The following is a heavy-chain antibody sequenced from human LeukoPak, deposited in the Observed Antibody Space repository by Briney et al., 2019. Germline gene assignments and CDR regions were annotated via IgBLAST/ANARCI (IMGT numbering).Heavy chain of an antibody. V-gene: IGHV3-23*01. CDR1: GFTFSSYA. D-gene: IGHD3-3*01. CDR3: AKESGYDFWSGDHFDY. J-gene: IGHJ4*02. CDR2: ISGSGGST. Sequence: PGGSLRLSCAASGFTFSSYAMSWVRQAPGKGLEWVSAISGSGGSTYYADSVKGRFTISRDNSKNTLYLQMNSLRAEDTAVYYCAKESGYDFWSGDHFDYWGQGTLVTVSS.